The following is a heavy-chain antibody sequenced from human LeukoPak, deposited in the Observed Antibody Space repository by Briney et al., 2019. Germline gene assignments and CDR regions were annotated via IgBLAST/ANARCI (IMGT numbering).Heavy chain of an antibody. D-gene: IGHD4-23*01. Sequence: PSETLSLTCTVSGGSISNAAYYWSWIRQPPGKGLEWIAYIYHSGSTYYNPSLKSRVTISVDTSKNQFSLKLSSVTAADTAVYYCARDVVVTDAFDIWGQGTMVTVSS. V-gene: IGHV4-61*08. CDR1: GGSISNAAYY. J-gene: IGHJ3*02. CDR2: IYHSGST. CDR3: ARDVVVTDAFDI.